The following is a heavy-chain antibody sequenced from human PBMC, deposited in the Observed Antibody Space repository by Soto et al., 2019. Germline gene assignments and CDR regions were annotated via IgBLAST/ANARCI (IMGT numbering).Heavy chain of an antibody. Sequence: SQTRLLTWPISVDRIFRSIVISDWIRQTPSCSLEWLGRTYYRSKWYNDYAESVKSRITINPDTSKNQFSLHLNSVTPEDTAVYYCVRLIGNSWLDFWGQGTLVTVSS. CDR1: VDRIFRSIVI. CDR2: TYYRSKWYN. CDR3: VRLIGNSWLDF. D-gene: IGHD1-26*01. V-gene: IGHV6-1*01. J-gene: IGHJ5*01.